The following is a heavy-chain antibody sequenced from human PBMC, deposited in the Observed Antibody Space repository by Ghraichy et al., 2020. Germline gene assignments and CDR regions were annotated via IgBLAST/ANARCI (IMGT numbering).Heavy chain of an antibody. Sequence: SETLSLTCTVSGGSISSSSYYWGWIRQPPGKGLEWIGSIYYSGSTYYNPSLKSRVTISVDTSKNQFSLKLSSVTAADTAVYYCAKQNGDIAAFLEPFGYWGQGTLVTVSS. CDR1: GGSISSSSYY. V-gene: IGHV4-39*01. CDR2: IYYSGST. J-gene: IGHJ4*02. D-gene: IGHD6-13*01. CDR3: AKQNGDIAAFLEPFGY.